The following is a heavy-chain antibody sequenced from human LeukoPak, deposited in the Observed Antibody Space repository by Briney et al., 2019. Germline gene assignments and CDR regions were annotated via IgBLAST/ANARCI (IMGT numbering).Heavy chain of an antibody. CDR1: GFSLSSNY. Sequence: GGSLRLSCAASGFSLSSNYMSWVRQAPGKGLEWVSVIYSGGSTYYADSVKGRFTISRDNSKNTLYLQMNSLRAEDTAVYYCARDHPLIYCSGGSCYDYWGQGTLVTVSS. CDR3: ARDHPLIYCSGGSCYDY. D-gene: IGHD2-15*01. J-gene: IGHJ4*02. CDR2: IYSGGST. V-gene: IGHV3-66*01.